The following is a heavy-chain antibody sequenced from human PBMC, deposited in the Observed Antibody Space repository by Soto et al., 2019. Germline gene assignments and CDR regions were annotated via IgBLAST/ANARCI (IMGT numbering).Heavy chain of an antibody. CDR1: GFKLTTSGLG. CDR2: IYWDDDK. D-gene: IGHD6-19*01. Sequence: QITLKESGPTLVKPTQTLTLTCAFSGFKLTTSGLGVGCIRQPPGKALEWLALIYWDDDKRYRPSLENRLTISKDTSKNQVVLTMTNMDPVDTATYYCAHWQWLQSYFDSWGQGTMVTVSS. V-gene: IGHV2-5*02. J-gene: IGHJ4*02. CDR3: AHWQWLQSYFDS.